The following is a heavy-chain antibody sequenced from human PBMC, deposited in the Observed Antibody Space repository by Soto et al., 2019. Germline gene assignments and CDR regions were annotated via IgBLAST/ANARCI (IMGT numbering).Heavy chain of an antibody. CDR3: ARTFDYYGMDV. CDR2: IYHAGSV. J-gene: IGHJ6*02. Sequence: SETLSLTCAVSGYSIASGYYWAWIRQSPGKGLEWIGSIYHAGSVYYNPSLNSRVAVSLDTSKNHFSLKLTSVTAADTAVYYCARTFDYYGMDVWGQGTLVTVSS. V-gene: IGHV4-38-2*01. CDR1: GYSIASGYY.